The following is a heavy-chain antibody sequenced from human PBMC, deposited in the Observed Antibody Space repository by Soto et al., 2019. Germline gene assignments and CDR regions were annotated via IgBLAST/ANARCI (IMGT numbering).Heavy chain of an antibody. CDR3: ARTFDYYGMDV. CDR2: IYHAGSV. J-gene: IGHJ6*02. Sequence: SETLSLTCAVSGYSIASGYYWAWIRQSPGKGLEWIGSIYHAGSVYYNPSLNSRVAVSLDTSKNHFSLKLTSVTAADTAVYYCARTFDYYGMDVWGQGTLVTVSS. V-gene: IGHV4-38-2*01. CDR1: GYSIASGYY.